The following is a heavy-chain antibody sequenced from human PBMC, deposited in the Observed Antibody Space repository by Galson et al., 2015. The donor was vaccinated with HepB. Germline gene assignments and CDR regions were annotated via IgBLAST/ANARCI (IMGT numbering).Heavy chain of an antibody. J-gene: IGHJ6*02. CDR3: ASLTLSNSWDGMDV. Sequence: SVKVSCKASGYTFTSYDINWVRQATGQGLEWMGWMNPNSGNTGYAQKFQGRVTMTTNTSISTAYMELSSLRSEDTAVYYCASLTLSNSWDGMDVWGQGTTVTVSS. CDR1: GYTFTSYD. CDR2: MNPNSGNT. D-gene: IGHD6-13*01. V-gene: IGHV1-8*01.